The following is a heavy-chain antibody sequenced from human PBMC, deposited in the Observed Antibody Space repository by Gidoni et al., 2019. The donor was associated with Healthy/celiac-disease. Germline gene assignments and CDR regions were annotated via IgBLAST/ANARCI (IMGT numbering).Heavy chain of an antibody. CDR2: INHSGST. Sequence: QVQLQQWGAGLLKPSETLSLTCAVYGGSFSGYYWSWIRQPPGKGLEWSGEINHSGSTNYTPSLKIRVTISVDTSKNQFSLKLSSVTAADTAVYYCARGGPVAGGDWYFDLWGRGTLVTVSS. J-gene: IGHJ2*01. CDR1: GGSFSGYY. V-gene: IGHV4-34*01. D-gene: IGHD6-19*01. CDR3: ARGGPVAGGDWYFDL.